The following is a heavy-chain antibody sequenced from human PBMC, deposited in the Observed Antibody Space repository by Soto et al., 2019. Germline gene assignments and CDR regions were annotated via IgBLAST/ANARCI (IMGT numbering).Heavy chain of an antibody. J-gene: IGHJ6*02. D-gene: IGHD2-21*02. V-gene: IGHV5-10-1*04. CDR3: ARRHYCRGDCTINPDYYYGMDV. CDR2: IDPSDSYT. Sequence: PGVSLNFPGKGSRYSFTSYWISWVLQMPCRGREWMERIDPSDSYTNYSPSVQGQVTISADMSISTAYLQWSSLKASDTASYYCARRHYCRGDCTINPDYYYGMDVWGQGSTVAVSS. CDR1: RYSFTSYW.